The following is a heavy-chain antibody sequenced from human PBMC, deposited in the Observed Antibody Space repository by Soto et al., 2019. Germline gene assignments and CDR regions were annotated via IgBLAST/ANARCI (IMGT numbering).Heavy chain of an antibody. V-gene: IGHV3-23*01. Sequence: GGSLRLSCAASGFTFSSYAMSWVRQAPGKGLEWVSAISGSGGSTYYADSVKGRFTISRDNSKNTLYLQMNSLRAEDTAVYYCAKGLLNYYDSSGYYFFAFDIWGQGTMVTVSS. D-gene: IGHD3-22*01. J-gene: IGHJ3*02. CDR2: ISGSGGST. CDR3: AKGLLNYYDSSGYYFFAFDI. CDR1: GFTFSSYA.